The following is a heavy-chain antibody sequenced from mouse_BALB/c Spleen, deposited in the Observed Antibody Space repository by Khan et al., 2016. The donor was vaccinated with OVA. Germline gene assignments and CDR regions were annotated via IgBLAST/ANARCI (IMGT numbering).Heavy chain of an antibody. J-gene: IGHJ2*01. CDR2: ISYSGRT. CDR3: ARAVTITTVVATDFDY. Sequence: EVQLQESGPGLVKPSQSLSLTCTVTGYSITSDYAWNWIRQFPGNKLEWMGYISYSGRTSYNPSLKSRISITRDTSRNQFFLQLNSVPTEDTATYYWARAVTITTVVATDFDYWGQGTTLTVSS. D-gene: IGHD1-1*01. V-gene: IGHV3-2*02. CDR1: GYSITSDYA.